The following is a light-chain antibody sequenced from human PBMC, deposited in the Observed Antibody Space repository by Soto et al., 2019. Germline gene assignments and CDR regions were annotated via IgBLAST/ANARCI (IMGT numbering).Light chain of an antibody. CDR2: EVT. Sequence: QSALTQPASVSGSPGQSITISCTGTSSDVGGYNFLSWYQQHPGKGPKLIIYEVTNRPSGVSNRFSGSKSGNTASLTISGLQAEDEADYYCGSYTTNSTLVFGGGTKLTVL. J-gene: IGLJ3*02. CDR3: GSYTTNSTLV. CDR1: SSDVGGYNF. V-gene: IGLV2-14*01.